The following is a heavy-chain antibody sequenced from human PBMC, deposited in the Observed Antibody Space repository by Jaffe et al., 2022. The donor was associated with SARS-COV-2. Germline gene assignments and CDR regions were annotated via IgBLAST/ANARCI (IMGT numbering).Heavy chain of an antibody. V-gene: IGHV3-48*02. CDR1: GFNFRTDS. CDR2: INSRSSPE. Sequence: EVQLVESGGDLVQPGGSLRLSCAASGFNFRTDSMAWVRQAPGKGLEWISHINSRSSPEYYADSVKGRFTVSRDNARNSLYLQMNRLRDEDTAVYYCARDIGWGGKPSFDSWGQGTLVTVSS. CDR3: ARDIGWGGKPSFDS. D-gene: IGHD3-10*01. J-gene: IGHJ4*02.